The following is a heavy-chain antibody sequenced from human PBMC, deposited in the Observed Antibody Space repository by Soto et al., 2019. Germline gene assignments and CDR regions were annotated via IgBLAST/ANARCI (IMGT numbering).Heavy chain of an antibody. CDR3: ARFRKFTTSSAHFDY. D-gene: IGHD6-19*01. CDR2: ISSSGSTI. Sequence: GGSLRLSCAASGFTFSDYYMSWIRQAPGKGLEWLSHISSSGSTISYADSVKGRFTFSRDNAKNSLYLQMNSLRVEDTAVYYCARFRKFTTSSAHFDYWGQGTLVTVSS. CDR1: GFTFSDYY. V-gene: IGHV3-11*01. J-gene: IGHJ4*02.